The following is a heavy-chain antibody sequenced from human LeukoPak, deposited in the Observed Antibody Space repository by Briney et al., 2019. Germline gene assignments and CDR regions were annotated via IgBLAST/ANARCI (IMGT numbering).Heavy chain of an antibody. Sequence: ASVKVSCKASGYTFTSYGISWVRQAPGQGLEWMGWISAYNGNTNYAQKLQGRVTMTTDTSTSTVYMELRSLRSDDTAVYYCARDVVVPVRFMDVWGKGTTVTVSS. V-gene: IGHV1-18*01. CDR3: ARDVVVPVRFMDV. D-gene: IGHD2-2*01. J-gene: IGHJ6*03. CDR1: GYTFTSYG. CDR2: ISAYNGNT.